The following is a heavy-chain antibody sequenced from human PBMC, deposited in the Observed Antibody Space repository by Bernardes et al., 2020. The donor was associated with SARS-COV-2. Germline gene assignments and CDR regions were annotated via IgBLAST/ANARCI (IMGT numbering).Heavy chain of an antibody. V-gene: IGHV3-30-3*01. CDR3: ARDKSTYCTNGVCLISAFDY. Sequence: SRRLSGAASGFTVSSYAMHWVLQSPGKGLEWVAVISYDGSNKYYADSVKGRFTISRDNSKNTLYLQMNSLRAEDTAVYYCARDKSTYCTNGVCLISAFDYWGQGTLVTVSS. CDR1: GFTVSSYA. J-gene: IGHJ4*02. D-gene: IGHD2-8*01. CDR2: ISYDGSNK.